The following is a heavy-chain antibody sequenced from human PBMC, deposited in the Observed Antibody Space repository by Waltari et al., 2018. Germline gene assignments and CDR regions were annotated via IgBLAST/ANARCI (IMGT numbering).Heavy chain of an antibody. Sequence: QVQLVQSGAEVKTPGASVKVSCKASGYTFSDFYMHWVRQAPGQGLEWMGFINPNSGDTKYAQTFQGRVTMTRDMSINTAYMELSSLRSDDTAAYYCARGNPLHNGDRMIFAYWGQGALVAVSS. J-gene: IGHJ4*02. CDR2: INPNSGDT. CDR1: GYTFSDFY. V-gene: IGHV1-2*02. CDR3: ARGNPLHNGDRMIFAY. D-gene: IGHD4-17*01.